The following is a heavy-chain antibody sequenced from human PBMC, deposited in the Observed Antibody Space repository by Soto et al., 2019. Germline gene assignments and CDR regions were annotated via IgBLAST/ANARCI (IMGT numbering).Heavy chain of an antibody. CDR3: ARAAPRGRGVTTYFIF. CDR1: GVSLTSGGYY. J-gene: IGHJ4*02. Sequence: TLSLTCSFSGVSLTSGGYYWSWFRQHPGKELQCVGSIHYNGDTYYNPSLRSRTSISLDTSENRFSLMLSSVTAADSAVYFCARAAPRGRGVTTYFIFWDPGTLVTVSS. CDR2: IHYNGDT. D-gene: IGHD3-10*01. V-gene: IGHV4-31*03.